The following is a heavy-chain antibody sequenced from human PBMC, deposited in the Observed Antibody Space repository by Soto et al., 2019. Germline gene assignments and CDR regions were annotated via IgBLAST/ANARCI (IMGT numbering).Heavy chain of an antibody. CDR1: GFTFSSYA. V-gene: IGHV3-23*01. J-gene: IGHJ4*02. CDR3: AKVVGGWSLCY. D-gene: IGHD6-19*01. Sequence: EVQLLESGGGLVQPGGSLRLSCAASGFTFSSYAMSWVRQAPGKGLEWVSAISGSGGSTYYADSVKGRFTISSNNSKNPVYMQMTGLRAEDTAVYSGAKVVGGWSLCYWGRGTLFVVSS. CDR2: ISGSGGST.